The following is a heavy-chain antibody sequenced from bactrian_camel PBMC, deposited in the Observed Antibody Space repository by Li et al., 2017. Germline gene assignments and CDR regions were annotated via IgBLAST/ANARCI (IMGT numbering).Heavy chain of an antibody. Sequence: HVQLVESGGGSVQAGGSLTLSCAFSPYGWTLRCLAWFRQEPGKEREGVVSIDSDGSTVYADSVKGRFTISHDNAKRTLYLQMNSLKPEDTAVYSCAAGSAYGMDFYARGQGTQVTVS. CDR2: IDSDGST. CDR1: PYGWTLRC. CDR3: AAGSAYGMDFYA. V-gene: IGHV3S9*01. J-gene: IGHJ4*01. D-gene: IGHD6*01.